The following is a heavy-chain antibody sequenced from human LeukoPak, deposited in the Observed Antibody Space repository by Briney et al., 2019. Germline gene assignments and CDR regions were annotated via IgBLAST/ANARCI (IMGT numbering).Heavy chain of an antibody. V-gene: IGHV3-9*01. CDR2: ISWNSGSV. CDR1: GFTFSSYA. J-gene: IGHJ4*02. Sequence: GGSLRLSCAASGFTFSSYAMSWVRQAPGKGLEWVAGISWNSGSVGYADSVKGRFTISRDNAKNSLDLQMNSLRTEDTALYFCAKDFTYYSDSSGYTFDYWGQGTLVTVSS. CDR3: AKDFTYYSDSSGYTFDY. D-gene: IGHD3-22*01.